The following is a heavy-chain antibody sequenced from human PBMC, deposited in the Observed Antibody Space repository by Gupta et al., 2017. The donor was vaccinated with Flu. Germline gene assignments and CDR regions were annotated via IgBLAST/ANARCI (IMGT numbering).Heavy chain of an antibody. D-gene: IGHD1-26*01. CDR2: INADDNKG. CDR3: ARRSYGNFDY. Sequence: EVSLLESGGAVIQPGGSLRLSCEASGFTFGNYWMHWVRQAPGKGLVWVSRINADDNKGREGDSVRGRFTVSRDNAKNTLFLQMSDLRGDDTATYYWARRSYGNFDYWGHGTLVTVSS. CDR1: GFTFGNYW. J-gene: IGHJ4*01. V-gene: IGHV3-74*01.